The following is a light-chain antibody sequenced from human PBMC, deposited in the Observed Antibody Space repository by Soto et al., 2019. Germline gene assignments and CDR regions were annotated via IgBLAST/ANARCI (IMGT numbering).Light chain of an antibody. CDR3: QQYNTYLT. CDR1: QSISIW. V-gene: IGKV1-5*03. CDR2: KAS. J-gene: IGKJ4*01. Sequence: DIQVTQSPSTLSASVGDRVTITCRASQSISIWLAWYQQKPGKAPKLLIYKASSLESGVPSRFSGSGSGTEFTLTISSLQPDDLATYYCQQYNTYLTFGGGTKVDI.